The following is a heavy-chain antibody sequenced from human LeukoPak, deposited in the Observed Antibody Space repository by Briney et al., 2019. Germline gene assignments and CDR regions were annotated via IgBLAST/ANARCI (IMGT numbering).Heavy chain of an antibody. J-gene: IGHJ3*02. CDR3: ARASSMIVPGITEAAFDI. Sequence: ASVKVSCKASGYTFTGYYMHWVRQAPGQGLEWMGWINPNSGGTNYAQKFQGWVTMTRDTSISTAYMELSRLRSDDTAVYYCARASSMIVPGITEAAFDIWGQGTMVTVSS. V-gene: IGHV1-2*04. CDR1: GYTFTGYY. CDR2: INPNSGGT. D-gene: IGHD3-22*01.